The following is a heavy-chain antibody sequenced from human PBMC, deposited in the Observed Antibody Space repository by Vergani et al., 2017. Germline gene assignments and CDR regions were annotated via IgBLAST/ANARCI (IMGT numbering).Heavy chain of an antibody. V-gene: IGHV1-18*04. CDR1: GYTFTSYG. D-gene: IGHD3-22*01. Sequence: QVQVVQSGAEVKKPGASVKVSCKASGYTFTSYGISWVRQAPGQGLEWMGWISAYNGNTNYAQKLQGRVTITKDTSTSTAYMELRSMRSDDTAVYYCTRGWYYDSIAYWAYWGQGTLDTISS. CDR3: TRGWYYDSIAYWAY. J-gene: IGHJ4*02. CDR2: ISAYNGNT.